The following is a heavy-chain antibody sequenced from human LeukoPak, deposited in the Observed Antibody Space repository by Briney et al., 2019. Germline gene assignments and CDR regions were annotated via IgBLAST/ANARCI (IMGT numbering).Heavy chain of an antibody. D-gene: IGHD3-22*01. CDR3: ARHSYYYDTSGYRSRGGFDY. CDR2: IYYIGST. Sequence: AETLSLTCTVSGGSISSSSYYWGWIRQPPGKGLEWIVTIYYIGSTYYNPSLKSRVTISVDTSKNQFSLKLSSVTAADTAVYYCARHSYYYDTSGYRSRGGFDYWGQGTLVTVSS. J-gene: IGHJ4*02. CDR1: GGSISSSSYY. V-gene: IGHV4-39*01.